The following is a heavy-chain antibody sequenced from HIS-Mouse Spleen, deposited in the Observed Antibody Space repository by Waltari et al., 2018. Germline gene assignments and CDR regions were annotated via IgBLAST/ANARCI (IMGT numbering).Heavy chain of an antibody. CDR3: AREHSSSSDAFDI. Sequence: AASGFTFSSYWMHWVRQAPGKGLVWVSRINSDGSSTSYADSVKGRCTSSRGNAKNTLYLQMNSLRAEDTAVYYCAREHSSSSDAFDIWGQGTMVTVSS. J-gene: IGHJ3*02. D-gene: IGHD6-6*01. V-gene: IGHV3-74*01. CDR2: INSDGSST. CDR1: GFTFSSYW.